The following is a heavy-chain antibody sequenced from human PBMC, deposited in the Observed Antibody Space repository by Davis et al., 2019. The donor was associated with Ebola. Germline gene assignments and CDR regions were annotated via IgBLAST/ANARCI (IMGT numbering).Heavy chain of an antibody. D-gene: IGHD1-26*01. CDR3: AKGRSDSATGGY. J-gene: IGHJ4*02. V-gene: IGHV3-30*02. CDR1: EFTFSDYG. Sequence: PGGSLRLSCAASEFTFSDYGMHWVRQAPGKGLEWVAFIPYDGIEKYYEDSVKDRFTISRDNSKNMLYLQMNSLRGDDSAVYYCAKGRSDSATGGYWGQGTLVTVSS. CDR2: IPYDGIEK.